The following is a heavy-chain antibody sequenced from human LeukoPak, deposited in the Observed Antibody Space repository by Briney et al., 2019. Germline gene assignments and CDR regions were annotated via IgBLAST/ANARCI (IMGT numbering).Heavy chain of an antibody. Sequence: SDTLSLTCTVSGCSLSSSSYLWVGIRQPPGKGLEWIGTIYYSRPTYYNPSLKSRGTISVDTSKQQFSLEVRSVTAADTAVYFCARHRTPSGYRMTSPYYYLDYWGQGTLVTVSS. J-gene: IGHJ4*02. V-gene: IGHV4-39*01. CDR1: GCSLSSSSYL. D-gene: IGHD3-3*01. CDR3: ARHRTPSGYRMTSPYYYLDY. CDR2: IYYSRPT.